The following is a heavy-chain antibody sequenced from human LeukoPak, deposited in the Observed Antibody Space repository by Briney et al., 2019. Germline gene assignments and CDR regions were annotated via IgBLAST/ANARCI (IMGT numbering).Heavy chain of an antibody. Sequence: GGSLRLTCSAPGFPFINALRTKVRQAPGKVLEWVNRIKSRSDGGAIDYAAPVTGRFTISRADSTNALYLQVNSLKTDHTAVFYCATDSAGSGPGGLDYWGQGILVTVSS. CDR2: IKSRSDGGAI. J-gene: IGHJ4*02. CDR3: ATDSAGSGPGGLDY. D-gene: IGHD3-10*01. V-gene: IGHV3-15*01. CDR1: GFPFINAL.